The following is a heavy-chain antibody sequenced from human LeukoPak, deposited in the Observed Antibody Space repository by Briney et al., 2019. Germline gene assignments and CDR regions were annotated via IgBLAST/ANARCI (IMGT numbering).Heavy chain of an antibody. CDR1: GYTFTSYA. Sequence: GASVKVSCKASGYTFTSYAMNWVRQAPGQGLEWMGWINPNSGGTNYAQKFQGRVTMTGDTSISTAYMELSRLSSDDTAIYYCAGRPDTAIVPIFDYWGQGTLVTVSS. V-gene: IGHV1-2*02. CDR3: AGRPDTAIVPIFDY. J-gene: IGHJ4*02. CDR2: INPNSGGT. D-gene: IGHD5-18*01.